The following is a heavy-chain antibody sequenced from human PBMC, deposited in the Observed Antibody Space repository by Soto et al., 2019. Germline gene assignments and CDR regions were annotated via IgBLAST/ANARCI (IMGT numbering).Heavy chain of an antibody. D-gene: IGHD3-16*01. J-gene: IGHJ4*02. CDR1: GFTFNKYT. CDR2: IDGGGGSK. V-gene: IGHV3-23*01. Sequence: EVQLLESGGGLAQPGGSLRLSCAASGFTFNKYTMTWVRQAPGEGLVWLSTIDGGGGSKFYTDSVKGRFTISRDNSENTLYLQMNSLRAEDTAVYYCAKRGLAGLGDVASPFDYWGPGTLVTVSS. CDR3: AKRGLAGLGDVASPFDY.